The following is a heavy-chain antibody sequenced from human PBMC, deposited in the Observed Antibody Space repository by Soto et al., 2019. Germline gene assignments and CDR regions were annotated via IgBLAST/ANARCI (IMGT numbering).Heavy chain of an antibody. CDR1: GFTFSSYA. CDR3: ARAYSSGWYRRQIYYYGMDV. CDR2: ISSNGGST. J-gene: IGHJ6*02. V-gene: IGHV3-64*01. Sequence: SLRLSCAASGFTFSSYAMHWVRQAPGKGLEYVSAISSNGGSTYYANSVKGRFTISRDNSKNTLYLQMGSLRAEDMAVYYCARAYSSGWYRRQIYYYGMDVWGQGTTVTVSS. D-gene: IGHD6-19*01.